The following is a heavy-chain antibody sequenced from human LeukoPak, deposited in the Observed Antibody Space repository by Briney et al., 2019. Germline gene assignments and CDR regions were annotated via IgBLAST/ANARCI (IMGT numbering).Heavy chain of an antibody. CDR1: GFTFRNAW. V-gene: IGHV3-15*01. CDR2: IKSKTDGGTT. Sequence: PGGSLRLSCAASGFTFRNAWMSWVRQAPGKGLEWVGRIKSKTDGGTTDYAAPVKGRFTISRDDSKKTLYMQMNSLKTEDTAVYYCTTSGERWNSPYYYYYMDVWGKGTTVTVSS. J-gene: IGHJ6*03. D-gene: IGHD1-7*01. CDR3: TTSGERWNSPYYYYYMDV.